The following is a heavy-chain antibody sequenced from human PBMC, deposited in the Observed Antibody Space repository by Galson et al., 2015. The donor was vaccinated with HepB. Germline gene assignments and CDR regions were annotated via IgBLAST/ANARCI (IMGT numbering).Heavy chain of an antibody. CDR1: GFTFRSYG. Sequence: SLRLSCAASGFTFRSYGMHWVRQAPGKGLEWVAVIWYDGSKKEYVESVKGRFNISRDNSKNTLYLQMNSLRADDTAVYYCARDRGIVPVATNPQYYYYGMDVWGQGTTVTVSS. CDR3: ARDRGIVPVATNPQYYYYGMDV. J-gene: IGHJ6*02. D-gene: IGHD2-2*01. CDR2: IWYDGSKK. V-gene: IGHV3-33*01.